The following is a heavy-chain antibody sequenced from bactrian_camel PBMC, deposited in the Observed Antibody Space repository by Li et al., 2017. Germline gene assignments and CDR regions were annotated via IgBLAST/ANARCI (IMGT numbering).Heavy chain of an antibody. CDR3: AADPRPGGEGAWCERPGGYEYSY. CDR1: AYAINTYA. CDR2: VDNDGTI. Sequence: VQLVESGGGSVQPGGSLRLSCRISAYAINTYAMGWFRRQAPWAPEGLASVDNDGTISYADSVKGRFTISRDNAKNTLYLQMSSLKPEDTAMYYCAADPRPGGEGAWCERPGGYEYSYWGQGTQVTVS. V-gene: IGHV3S42*01. J-gene: IGHJ4*01. D-gene: IGHD1*01.